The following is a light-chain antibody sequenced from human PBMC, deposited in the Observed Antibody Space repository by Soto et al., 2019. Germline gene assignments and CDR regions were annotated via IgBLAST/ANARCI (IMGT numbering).Light chain of an antibody. CDR2: KAS. J-gene: IGKJ4*01. V-gene: IGKV1-5*03. CDR1: QTISSW. Sequence: DIQMTQSPSTLSGSVGDRVTITCRASQTISSWLAWYQQKPGKAPKLLIYKASTLKSGVPSRFSGSGSGTDFTLTISSLQPEDFATYCCLQDYNYPLTFGGGTKVDIK. CDR3: LQDYNYPLT.